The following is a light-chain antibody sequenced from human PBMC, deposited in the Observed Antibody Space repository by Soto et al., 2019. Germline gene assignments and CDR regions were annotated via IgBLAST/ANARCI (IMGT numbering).Light chain of an antibody. V-gene: IGKV1-12*01. J-gene: IGKJ4*01. Sequence: DIQMTQSPSSVSASVGDRVTITCRASQDVSSWVAWYQQKPGTAPRLLISAASTLQSGVPSRFSGSGSGTDFSLTISNLQPEDFAIYSCQQSNTFPPTFGGGTKVE. CDR1: QDVSSW. CDR3: QQSNTFPPT. CDR2: AAS.